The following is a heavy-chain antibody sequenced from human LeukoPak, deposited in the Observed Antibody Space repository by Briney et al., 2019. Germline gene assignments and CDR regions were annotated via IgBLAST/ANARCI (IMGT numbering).Heavy chain of an antibody. CDR1: GGSISSYY. J-gene: IGHJ4*02. D-gene: IGHD6-19*01. CDR2: IYYSGST. CDR3: ATDFGDSSGWYRF. V-gene: IGHV4-59*04. Sequence: SETLSLTCTVSGGSISSYYWGWIRQPPGKGLEWIGNIYYSGSTYYNASLKSRVSISVDTSKNQFSLEVTSVTAADTAVYYCATDFGDSSGWYRFWGQGTLVAVSS.